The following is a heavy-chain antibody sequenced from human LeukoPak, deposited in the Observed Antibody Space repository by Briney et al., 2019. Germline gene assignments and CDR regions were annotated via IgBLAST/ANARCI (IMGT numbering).Heavy chain of an antibody. Sequence: GGSLRLSCAASGFTFSGYAMHWVRQAPGKGLEWLTVISTDGNDKHYADSVKGRFTVSRDNSKNTLFLQMNNLRTEDMAVYYCAKDKSVSADYYFDYWGQGTLVTVSS. CDR3: AKDKSVSADYYFDY. CDR2: ISTDGNDK. V-gene: IGHV3-30*04. J-gene: IGHJ4*02. CDR1: GFTFSGYA. D-gene: IGHD5/OR15-5a*01.